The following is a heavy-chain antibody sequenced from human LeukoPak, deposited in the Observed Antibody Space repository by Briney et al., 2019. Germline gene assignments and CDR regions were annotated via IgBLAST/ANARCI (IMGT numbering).Heavy chain of an antibody. J-gene: IGHJ6*02. CDR3: ARWVGPYSSSSYGMDV. D-gene: IGHD6-13*01. Sequence: GGSLGLSCAASGFTFSSYSMNWVRQAPGKGLEWVSSISSSSSYIYYADSVKGRFTISRDNAKNSLYLQMNSLRAEDTAVYYCARWVGPYSSSSYGMDVWGQGTTVTVSS. CDR2: ISSSSSYI. CDR1: GFTFSSYS. V-gene: IGHV3-21*01.